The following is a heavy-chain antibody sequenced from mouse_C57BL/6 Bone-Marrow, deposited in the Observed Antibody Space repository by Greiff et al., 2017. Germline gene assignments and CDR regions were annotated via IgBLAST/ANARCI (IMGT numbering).Heavy chain of an antibody. CDR1: GYTFTSYG. Sequence: VKVVESGAELARPGASVKLSCKASGYTFTSYGISWVKQRTGQGLEWIGEIYPRSGNTYYNEKFKGKATLTADKSSSTAYMELRSLTSEDSAVYFCARDEDYGSRAWFAYWGQGTLVTVSA. V-gene: IGHV1-81*01. D-gene: IGHD1-1*01. CDR3: ARDEDYGSRAWFAY. J-gene: IGHJ3*01. CDR2: IYPRSGNT.